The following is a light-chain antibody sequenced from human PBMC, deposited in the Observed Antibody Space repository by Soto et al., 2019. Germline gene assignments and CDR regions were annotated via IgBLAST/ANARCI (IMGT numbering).Light chain of an antibody. V-gene: IGLV1-40*01. J-gene: IGLJ2*01. CDR3: QSYDSSLSGNVV. CDR2: GNS. Sequence: QSVLTQPPSVSGAPGQRVTISCTGSSSNIGAGYDVQWYQQLPGTAPKLLIYGNSNRPSGVPDRFSGSKSGTSASLAITGLQAEDEADYYCQSYDSSLSGNVVFGGVTKVTVL. CDR1: SSNIGAGYD.